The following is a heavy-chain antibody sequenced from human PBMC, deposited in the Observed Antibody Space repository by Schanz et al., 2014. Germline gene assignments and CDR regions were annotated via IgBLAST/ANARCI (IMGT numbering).Heavy chain of an antibody. CDR1: GFTFRTYL. Sequence: EVQLVESGGGLVQPGGSLRLSCAASGFTFRTYLMNWVRQAPGKGLEWVSFISSSSSTIYYADSVKGRFTISRDTSKNTLYLQINSLRDEDTAVYYCARARGWGAPYYYGMDAWGQGTTVTVSS. D-gene: IGHD3-16*01. CDR3: ARARGWGAPYYYGMDA. J-gene: IGHJ6*02. V-gene: IGHV3-48*02. CDR2: ISSSSSTI.